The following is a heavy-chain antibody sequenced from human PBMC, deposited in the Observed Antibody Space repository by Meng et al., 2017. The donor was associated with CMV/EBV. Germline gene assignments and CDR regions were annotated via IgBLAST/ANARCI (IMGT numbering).Heavy chain of an antibody. CDR2: IYTSGST. D-gene: IGHD2-2*01. J-gene: IGHJ5*02. CDR3: ARDLMNCSSTSCANWFDP. CDR1: GGSISSYY. V-gene: IGHV4-4*07. Sequence: QLQESGPGLVKPSESLSLTCTVAGGSISSYYWSWIRQPAGKGLEWIGRIYTSGSTNYNPSLKSRVTMSVDTSKNQFSLKLSSVTAADTAVYYCARDLMNCSSTSCANWFDPWGQGTLVTVSS.